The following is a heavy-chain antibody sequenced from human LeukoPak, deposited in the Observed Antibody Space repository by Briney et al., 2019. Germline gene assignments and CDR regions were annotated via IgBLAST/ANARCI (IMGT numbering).Heavy chain of an antibody. D-gene: IGHD2-21*02. J-gene: IGHJ4*02. CDR3: TTEYCGGDCYFDY. Sequence: PGGSLRLSCAASGFTFSNAWMSWVRQDPGKGLEWVGRIKSKTDGGTTDYAAPVKGRFTISRDDSKNTLYLQMNSLKTEDTAVYYCTTEYCGGDCYFDYWGQGTLVTVSS. CDR1: GFTFSNAW. CDR2: IKSKTDGGTT. V-gene: IGHV3-15*01.